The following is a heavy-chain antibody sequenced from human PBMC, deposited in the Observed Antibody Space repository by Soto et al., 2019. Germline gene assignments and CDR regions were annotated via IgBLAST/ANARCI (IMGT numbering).Heavy chain of an antibody. D-gene: IGHD1-26*01. V-gene: IGHV4-59*01. Sequence: PSETLSLTCTVSGGSISSYYWSWIRQPPGKGLEWIGYIYYSGSTNYNPSLKSRVTISVDTSKNQFSLKLSSVTAADTAVYYCARYSGFGILRSYFDYCGQXSLVTVSS. J-gene: IGHJ4*02. CDR1: GGSISSYY. CDR3: ARYSGFGILRSYFDY. CDR2: IYYSGST.